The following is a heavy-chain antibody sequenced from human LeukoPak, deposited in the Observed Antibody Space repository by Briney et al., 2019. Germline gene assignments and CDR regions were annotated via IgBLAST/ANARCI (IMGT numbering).Heavy chain of an antibody. J-gene: IGHJ3*02. CDR1: GYTFTGCY. V-gene: IGHV1-2*02. D-gene: IGHD2-15*01. CDR3: ARGTPIGYCSGGSCQDAFDI. CDR2: INPNSGGT. Sequence: ASVKVSCKASGYTFTGCYMHWVRQAPGQGLEWMGWINPNSGGTNYAQKFQGRVTMTRDTSISTAYMELSRLRSDDTAVYYCARGTPIGYCSGGSCQDAFDIWGQGTMVTVSS.